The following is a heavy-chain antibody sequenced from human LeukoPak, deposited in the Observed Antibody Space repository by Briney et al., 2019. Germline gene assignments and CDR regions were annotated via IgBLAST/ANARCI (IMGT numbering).Heavy chain of an antibody. D-gene: IGHD3-22*01. CDR3: AREGDYYDSSGSFTGNAFDI. CDR2: IYSGGST. V-gene: IGHV3-66*01. CDR1: GFTVSSNY. Sequence: GGSLRLSCAASGFTVSSNYMSWVREAPGKGLEWVSVIYSGGSTYYADSVKGRFTISRDNSKNTLYLQMNSLRAEDTAVYYCAREGDYYDSSGSFTGNAFDIWGQATMVTVSS. J-gene: IGHJ3*02.